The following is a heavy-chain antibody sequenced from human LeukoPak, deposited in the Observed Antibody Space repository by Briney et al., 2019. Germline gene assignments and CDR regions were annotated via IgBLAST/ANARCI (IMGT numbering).Heavy chain of an antibody. CDR1: GGSFSGYY. D-gene: IGHD6-13*01. CDR2: INHSGST. Sequence: PETLSLTCAVYGGSFSGYYWSWIRQLPGKGLEWIGEINHSGSTNYNPSLKSRVTISVDTSKNQFSLKLSSVTAADTAVYYCARLPGIAAPGTRTYYYYYYMDVWGKGTTVTISS. CDR3: ARLPGIAAPGTRTYYYYYYMDV. J-gene: IGHJ6*03. V-gene: IGHV4-34*01.